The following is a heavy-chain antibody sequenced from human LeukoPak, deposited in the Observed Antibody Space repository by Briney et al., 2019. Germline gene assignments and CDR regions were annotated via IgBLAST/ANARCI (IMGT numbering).Heavy chain of an antibody. Sequence: PGGSLRLSCGASGFTFSSYSMNWVRQAPGKGLEWVSSISSSSSYIYYADSVKGRFTISRDSAKNSLYLQMNSLRAEDTAVYYCARGHDYGDFFDYWGQGTLVTVSS. CDR3: ARGHDYGDFFDY. CDR1: GFTFSSYS. J-gene: IGHJ4*02. CDR2: ISSSSSYI. D-gene: IGHD4-17*01. V-gene: IGHV3-21*01.